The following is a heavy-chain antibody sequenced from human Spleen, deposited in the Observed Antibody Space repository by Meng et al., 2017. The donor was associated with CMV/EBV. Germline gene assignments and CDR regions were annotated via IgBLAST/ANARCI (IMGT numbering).Heavy chain of an antibody. J-gene: IGHJ4*02. CDR1: GFTFSSYA. V-gene: IGHV3-30*04. CDR2: ISYDGSNK. CDR3: ARVGVPEAFDY. D-gene: IGHD1-14*01. Sequence: GESLKISCAASGFTFSSYAMHWVRQAPGKGLEWVAVISYDGSNKYYADSVKGRFTISRDNSKNTLYLQMNSLRAEDTAVYYCARVGVPEAFDYWGQGTLVTVSS.